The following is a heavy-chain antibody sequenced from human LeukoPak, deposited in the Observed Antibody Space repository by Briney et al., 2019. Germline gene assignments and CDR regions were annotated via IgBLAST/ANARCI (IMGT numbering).Heavy chain of an antibody. CDR2: IYYSGST. CDR3: AREDDSSGYSLDY. J-gene: IGHJ4*02. CDR1: GGSISTYY. Sequence: PSETLSLTCTVSGGSISTYYWSWLRQPPGKGLEWIGDIYYSGSTNYNPSPKSRVTISVDTSKNQFSLKLSSVTAADTAVYYCAREDDSSGYSLDYWGQGTLVTVSS. D-gene: IGHD3-22*01. V-gene: IGHV4-59*12.